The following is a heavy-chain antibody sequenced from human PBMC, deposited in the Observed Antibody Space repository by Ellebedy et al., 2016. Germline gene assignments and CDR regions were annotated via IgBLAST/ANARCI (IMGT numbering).Heavy chain of an antibody. V-gene: IGHV3-21*01. CDR3: ASQHDLRYFDWLFPGDYGMDV. D-gene: IGHD3-9*01. CDR2: ISSSSSYI. J-gene: IGHJ6*02. Sequence: GGSLRLXCAASGFTFSSYSMNWVRQAPGKGLEWVSSISSSSSYIYYADSVKGRFTISRDNAKNSLYLQMNSLRAEDTAVYYCASQHDLRYFDWLFPGDYGMDVWGQGTTVTVSS. CDR1: GFTFSSYS.